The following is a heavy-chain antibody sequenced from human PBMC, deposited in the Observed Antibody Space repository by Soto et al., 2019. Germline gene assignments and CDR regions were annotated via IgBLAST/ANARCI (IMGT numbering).Heavy chain of an antibody. Sequence: GESLKISCKGSGYSFTSYWIGWVRQMPGKGLEWMGIIYPGDSDTRYSPSFQGQVTISADKSISTAYLQWNSLKASDTAMYYCARTIFDWKSHYYGMDVWGQGTTVTVSS. CDR2: IYPGDSDT. D-gene: IGHD3-9*01. CDR1: GYSFTSYW. V-gene: IGHV5-51*01. J-gene: IGHJ6*02. CDR3: ARTIFDWKSHYYGMDV.